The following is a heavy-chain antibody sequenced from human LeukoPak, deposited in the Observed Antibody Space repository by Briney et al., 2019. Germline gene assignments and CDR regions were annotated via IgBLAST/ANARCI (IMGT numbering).Heavy chain of an antibody. D-gene: IGHD7-27*01. J-gene: IGHJ4*02. CDR1: GFIFSSYV. Sequence: PGGSLRLSCAASGFIFSSYVMIWVRQAPGKGLEWVSIIGTSGGDIHYADSVKGRFSISRDNSKNTLSLQMNSLRVDDTVVYYCARDPNWGSGYWGEGTLVTVSS. V-gene: IGHV3-23*01. CDR3: ARDPNWGSGY. CDR2: IGTSGGDI.